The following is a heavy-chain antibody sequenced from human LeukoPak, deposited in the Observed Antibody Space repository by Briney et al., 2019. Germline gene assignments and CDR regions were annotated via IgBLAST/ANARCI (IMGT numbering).Heavy chain of an antibody. J-gene: IGHJ3*02. Sequence: ASVKVSCKASGYTFSSYYMHWVRQAPGQGLEWMGIINPSGGSTKYAQKLRGRVTMTRNTSISTAYMELSSLRSEDTAVYYCARSFYGDYDDAFDIWGQGTMVTVSS. V-gene: IGHV1-46*01. CDR1: GYTFSSYY. CDR2: INPSGGST. CDR3: ARSFYGDYDDAFDI. D-gene: IGHD4-17*01.